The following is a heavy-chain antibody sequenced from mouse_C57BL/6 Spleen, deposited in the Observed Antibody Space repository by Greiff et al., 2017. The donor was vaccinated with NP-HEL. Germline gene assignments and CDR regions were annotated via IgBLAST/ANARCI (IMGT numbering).Heavy chain of an antibody. D-gene: IGHD2-12*01. V-gene: IGHV1-59*01. CDR3: ARYDAEAY. CDR2: IDPSDSYT. Sequence: QVQLQQSGAELVRPGTSVKLSCKASGYTFTSYWMHWVKQRPGQGLEWIGVIDPSDSYTNYNQKFKGKATLTVDTSSSTAYMQLSSLTSEDSAVYYCARYDAEAYRGQGTLVTVSA. J-gene: IGHJ3*01. CDR1: GYTFTSYW.